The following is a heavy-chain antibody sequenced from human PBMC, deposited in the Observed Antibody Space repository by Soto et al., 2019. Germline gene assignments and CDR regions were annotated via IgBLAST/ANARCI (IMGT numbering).Heavy chain of an antibody. CDR1: GHTFTSYD. CDR2: MNPNSGNT. D-gene: IGHD3-3*01. Sequence: QVQLVQSGAEVKKPGASVKVSCKASGHTFTSYDINWVRQATGQGLEWIGWMNPNSGNTGYAQKFQGRVTMTRNTSISTAYMELSSLRSEDTAVYYCARGRGFWSGYSMYGWFDPWGQGTLVTVSS. CDR3: ARGRGFWSGYSMYGWFDP. J-gene: IGHJ5*02. V-gene: IGHV1-8*01.